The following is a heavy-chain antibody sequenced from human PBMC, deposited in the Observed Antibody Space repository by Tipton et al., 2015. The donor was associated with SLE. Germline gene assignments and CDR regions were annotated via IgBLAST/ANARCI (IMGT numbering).Heavy chain of an antibody. J-gene: IGHJ3*02. CDR1: GGSISSSNW. CDR3: ARGISPRVFDI. Sequence: TLSLTCAVSGGSISSSNWWSWVRQPPGKGLEWIGEIYHSGSTNYNPSLKSRVTISVDTSKNQFSLKLSSATAADTAVYYCARGISPRVFDIWGQGTMVTVSS. V-gene: IGHV4-4*02. CDR2: IYHSGST.